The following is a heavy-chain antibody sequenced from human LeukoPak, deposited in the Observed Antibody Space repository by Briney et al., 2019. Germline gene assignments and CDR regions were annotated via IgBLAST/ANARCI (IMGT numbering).Heavy chain of an antibody. CDR1: GGSISSDY. J-gene: IGHJ6*02. V-gene: IGHV4-59*01. CDR3: ARLLAVAATDAYYYYGMDV. Sequence: SETLSLTCTVSGGSISSDYLNWIRQPPGKGLEWIGYIHYSGSTDYNPSLKSRVTMSVDTSNNRFSLKLSSVTAADTAVYYCARLLAVAATDAYYYYGMDVWGQGTTVTVSS. D-gene: IGHD6-19*01. CDR2: IHYSGST.